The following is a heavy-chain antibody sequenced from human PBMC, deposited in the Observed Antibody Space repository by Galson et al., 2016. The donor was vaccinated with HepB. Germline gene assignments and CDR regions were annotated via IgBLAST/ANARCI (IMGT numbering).Heavy chain of an antibody. CDR1: GFTFSTYA. CDR2: ISRSGGSP. V-gene: IGHV3-23*01. D-gene: IGHD3-3*01. J-gene: IGHJ5*02. CDR3: AKDTRGGFYCRLFDP. Sequence: SLRLSCAASGFTFSTYAMSWVRQAPGKGLEWVSAISRSGGSPYYADSVKGRFTISRDNSTNTLYLQMNSLRVEDTALYYCAKDTRGGFYCRLFDPWGQGTLVTVSS.